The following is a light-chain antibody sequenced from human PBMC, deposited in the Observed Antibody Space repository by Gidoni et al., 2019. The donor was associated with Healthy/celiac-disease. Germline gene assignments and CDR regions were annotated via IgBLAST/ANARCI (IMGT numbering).Light chain of an antibody. J-gene: IGLJ1*01. V-gene: IGLV2-14*01. CDR2: EVI. CDR1: SGDVGGYNY. Sequence: QSALTQHASVSGSPGQSITISCTGTSGDVGGYNYVSWYQQHPGKAPKLMIYEVINRPSGVSNRFSGSKSGNTASMTISGLQAEDEADYYCSSYTSSSNIYVFGTGTKVTVL. CDR3: SSYTSSSNIYV.